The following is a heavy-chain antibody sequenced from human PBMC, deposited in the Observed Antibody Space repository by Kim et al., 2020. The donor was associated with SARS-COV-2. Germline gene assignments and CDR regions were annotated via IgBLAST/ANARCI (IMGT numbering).Heavy chain of an antibody. Sequence: TPSHKSRVTISVDTSKNQFSLKLSSVTAADTAVYYCARQGDFWSGYLFDYWGQGTLVTVSS. CDR3: ARQGDFWSGYLFDY. J-gene: IGHJ4*02. D-gene: IGHD3-3*01. V-gene: IGHV4-59*08.